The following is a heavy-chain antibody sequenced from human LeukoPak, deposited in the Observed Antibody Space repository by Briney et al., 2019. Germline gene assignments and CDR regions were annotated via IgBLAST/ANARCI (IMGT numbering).Heavy chain of an antibody. CDR3: ARQGYDRGWQYFFDS. J-gene: IGHJ4*02. Sequence: PSGTLFLTCAVSGGSISSNNWWSWVRQPPGKGLEWIGEIYHSGSTNYNPSLKSRLTISVDKSKNQFSLSLTSVTAADTAVYFCARQGYDRGWQYFFDSWGQGTLVTVSS. CDR2: IYHSGST. CDR1: GGSISSNNW. D-gene: IGHD6-19*01. V-gene: IGHV4-4*02.